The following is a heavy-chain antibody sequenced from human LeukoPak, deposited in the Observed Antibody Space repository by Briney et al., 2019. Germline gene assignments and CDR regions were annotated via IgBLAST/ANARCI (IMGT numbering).Heavy chain of an antibody. V-gene: IGHV1-46*01. J-gene: IGHJ3*02. CDR2: INPSGGST. D-gene: IGHD4-23*01. Sequence: ASVKVSCKASGYTFTSYYMHWVRQAPGQGLEWMGIINPSGGSTSYAQKFQGRVTMTRDTSTSTVYMEQSSLRSEDTAVYYCASDYGGDHFDIWGQGTMVTVSS. CDR3: ASDYGGDHFDI. CDR1: GYTFTSYY.